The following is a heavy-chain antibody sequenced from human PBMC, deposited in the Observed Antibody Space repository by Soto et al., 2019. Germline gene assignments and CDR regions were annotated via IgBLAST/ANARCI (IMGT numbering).Heavy chain of an antibody. D-gene: IGHD6-13*01. CDR1: GFTFSSYA. V-gene: IGHV3-23*01. Sequence: GGSLRLSCAASGFTFSSYAMSWVRKAPGKGLEWVSAISGSGGSTYYADSVKGRFTISRDNSKNTLYLQMNSLRAEDTAVYYCAKFPSRKGIAAAGTERYFDYWGQGTLVTVSS. CDR2: ISGSGGST. CDR3: AKFPSRKGIAAAGTERYFDY. J-gene: IGHJ4*02.